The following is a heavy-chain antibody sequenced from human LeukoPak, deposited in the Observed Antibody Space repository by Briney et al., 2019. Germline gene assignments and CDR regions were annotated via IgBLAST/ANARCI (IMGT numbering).Heavy chain of an antibody. CDR3: AKGHCSGGSCYGTDY. CDR1: GFTFSSYA. J-gene: IGHJ4*02. V-gene: IGHV3-23*01. CDR2: ISGSGGNT. D-gene: IGHD2-15*01. Sequence: GGSLRLSCAASGFTFSSYAMRWVRQAPGKGLEWVSAISGSGGNTFYADSVKGRFAIARDNSKNTLYLQMNSLRAEDTAVYYCAKGHCSGGSCYGTDYWGQGTLVTVSS.